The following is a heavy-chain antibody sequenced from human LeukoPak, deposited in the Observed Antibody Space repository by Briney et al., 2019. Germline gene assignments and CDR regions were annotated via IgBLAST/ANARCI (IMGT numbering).Heavy chain of an antibody. Sequence: GASVKVSCKASGYTFTSYAMNWVRQAPGQGLEWMGWINPNSGGTNYAQKFQGRVTMTRDTSISTAYMELSRLRSDDTAVYYCARDFRAAMVSDWFDPWGQGTLVTVSS. CDR3: ARDFRAAMVSDWFDP. CDR2: INPNSGGT. D-gene: IGHD5-18*01. J-gene: IGHJ5*02. V-gene: IGHV1-2*02. CDR1: GYTFTSYA.